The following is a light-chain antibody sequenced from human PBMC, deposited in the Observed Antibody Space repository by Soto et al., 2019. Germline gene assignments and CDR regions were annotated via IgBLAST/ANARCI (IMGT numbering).Light chain of an antibody. CDR1: QSVSSY. V-gene: IGKV3-11*01. CDR2: DAS. Sequence: EIVLTQSPATLSLSPGERATLSCRASQSVSSYLAWYQQKPGQAPKLLIYDASTRATGIPARFSGSGSGTDFTLIISRIEPEDFAVYYCQQRSNWPPVTFGQGTKLEIK. CDR3: QQRSNWPPVT. J-gene: IGKJ2*01.